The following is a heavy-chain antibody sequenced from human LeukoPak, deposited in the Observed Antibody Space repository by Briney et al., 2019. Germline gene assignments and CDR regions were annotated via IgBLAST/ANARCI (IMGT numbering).Heavy chain of an antibody. V-gene: IGHV3-74*01. CDR1: GFTFSSYW. CDR2: INSDGSST. J-gene: IGHJ4*02. Sequence: SGGSLRLSCAASGFTFSSYWMHWVRQAPWEGLVWVSRINSDGSSTSYADSVKGRFTISRDNAKNTLYLQMNSLRAEDTAVYDCARPYSSSWYYFDYWGQGALVTVSS. D-gene: IGHD6-13*01. CDR3: ARPYSSSWYYFDY.